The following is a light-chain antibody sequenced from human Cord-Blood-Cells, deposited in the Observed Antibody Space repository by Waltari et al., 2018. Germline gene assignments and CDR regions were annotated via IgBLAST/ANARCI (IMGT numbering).Light chain of an antibody. CDR2: DNN. Sequence: QSVLTQPPSVSAAPGQKVTISCSGSSSNIGNNYVSWYQQLPGTAPKLLIYDNNKGPSGIPDRXSGXKSGXXXXXXITGLQTGDEADYYCGTWDSSLSAVVFGGGTKLTVL. CDR3: GTWDSSLSAVV. J-gene: IGLJ2*01. CDR1: SSNIGNNY. V-gene: IGLV1-51*01.